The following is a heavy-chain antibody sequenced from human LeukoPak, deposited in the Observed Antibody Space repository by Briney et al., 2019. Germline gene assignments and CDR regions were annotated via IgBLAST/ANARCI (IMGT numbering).Heavy chain of an antibody. CDR1: GFTVSNNY. V-gene: IGHV3-66*02. D-gene: IGHD2-2*01. CDR2: IYSGGST. J-gene: IGHJ3*02. CDR3: YQLGTFDI. Sequence: GGSLRLSCAASGFTVSNNYMSWVRQAPGKRLEWVSVIYSGGSTYYADSVKGRFTISRENSKNTVYLQTNSLRPEDTAVYYCYQLGTFDIWGQGTMVTVSS.